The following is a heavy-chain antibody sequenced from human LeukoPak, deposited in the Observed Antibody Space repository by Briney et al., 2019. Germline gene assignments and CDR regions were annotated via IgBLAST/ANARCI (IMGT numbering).Heavy chain of an antibody. CDR1: GFTFSNYA. J-gene: IGHJ4*02. Sequence: PGGSLRLSCAASGFTFSNYALHWVRQAPGTGLEWVAVISYDGSNKFYADSVRGRFTISRDNSKNTLFLQMNSLRPEDTAVYYCARGPDYDILADYFDYWGQGTLVTVSS. D-gene: IGHD3-9*01. V-gene: IGHV3-30*04. CDR3: ARGPDYDILADYFDY. CDR2: ISYDGSNK.